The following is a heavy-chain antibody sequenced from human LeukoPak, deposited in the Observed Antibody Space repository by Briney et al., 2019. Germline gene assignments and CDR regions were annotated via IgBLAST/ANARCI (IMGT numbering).Heavy chain of an antibody. CDR2: ISYDGSNK. CDR1: GFTFSSYA. V-gene: IGHV3-30-3*01. Sequence: PGGSLRLSCAASGFTFSSYAMHWVRQAPGKGLEWVAVISYDGSNKYYADSVKGRFTISRDNAKNSLYLQMNSLRAEDTAVYYCARDDYGSYWGQGTLVTVSS. D-gene: IGHD3-16*01. CDR3: ARDDYGSY. J-gene: IGHJ4*02.